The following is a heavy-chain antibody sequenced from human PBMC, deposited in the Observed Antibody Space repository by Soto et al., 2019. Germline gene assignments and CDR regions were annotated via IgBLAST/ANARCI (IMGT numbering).Heavy chain of an antibody. D-gene: IGHD3-16*01. CDR3: ARDPYLGDHQY. CDR1: GYTFTTYG. CDR2: ISAYSGKT. V-gene: IGHV1-18*01. J-gene: IGHJ4*02. Sequence: QVQLVQSGGEVKKNGASVKVSCKTSGYTFTTYGISWVRQAPGQGLEWVGWISAYSGKTHYAQKFQDKVTMTTDTSTNTAYLELRSLRADDTAVYYCARDPYLGDHQYWGQGTLVTVSS.